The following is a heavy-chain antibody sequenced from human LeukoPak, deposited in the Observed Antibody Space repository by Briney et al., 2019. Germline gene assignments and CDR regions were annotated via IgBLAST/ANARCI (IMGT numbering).Heavy chain of an antibody. CDR1: GVSINTCCYY. J-gene: IGHJ4*02. CDR2: THYSGST. V-gene: IGHV4-61*01. Sequence: SETLSLTCDVSGVSINTCCYYWTWIRQPPGKGLEWIGNTHYSGSTRYNSSLRSRLTISLDTSKTQFSLRLTSVTAADTAVYYCARGRSYGFDFDSWGPGTLVLVSS. D-gene: IGHD5-18*01. CDR3: ARGRSYGFDFDS.